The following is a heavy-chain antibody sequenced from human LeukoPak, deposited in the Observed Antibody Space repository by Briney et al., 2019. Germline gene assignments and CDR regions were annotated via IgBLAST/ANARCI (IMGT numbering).Heavy chain of an antibody. CDR1: GFTFSSYS. J-gene: IGHJ4*02. CDR2: ISGSGNNT. Sequence: GGSLRLSCAASGFTFSSYSMSWVRQAPGKGLEWVSAISGSGNNTYHADSVKGRFTISRDNSKNTLSLQMNSLRAEDTAIYYCAKAPEYRAALRTGDYWGQGTLVTVSS. CDR3: AKAPEYRAALRTGDY. D-gene: IGHD6-13*01. V-gene: IGHV3-23*01.